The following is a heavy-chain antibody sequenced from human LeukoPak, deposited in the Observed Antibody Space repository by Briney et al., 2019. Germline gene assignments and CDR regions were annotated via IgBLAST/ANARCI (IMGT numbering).Heavy chain of an antibody. D-gene: IGHD2-2*01. CDR2: LSDTGDST. J-gene: IGHJ4*02. Sequence: GGSLRLSCAASGFTLSNHPMYWVRQAPGKGLEWVSSLSDTGDSTHYADSVKGRFTISRDNAKNSLYLQMNSLRAEDTAVFYCARVTGRTRDYWGQGILVTVSS. V-gene: IGHV3-21*01. CDR3: ARVTGRTRDY. CDR1: GFTLSNHP.